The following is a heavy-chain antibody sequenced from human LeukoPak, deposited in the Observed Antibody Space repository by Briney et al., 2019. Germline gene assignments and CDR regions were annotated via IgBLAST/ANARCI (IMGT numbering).Heavy chain of an antibody. CDR1: GYTFTGYY. D-gene: IGHD1-26*01. J-gene: IGHJ3*02. CDR2: IIPIFGTA. CDR3: ARDEGAKIAFAI. V-gene: IGHV1-69*06. Sequence: KVSCKASGYTFTGYYMHWVRQAPGQGLEWMGGIIPIFGTANYAQNFQGRVTITADSSTSTAYMELSSLRSEDTAVYFCARDEGAKIAFAIWGQGTMVTVSS.